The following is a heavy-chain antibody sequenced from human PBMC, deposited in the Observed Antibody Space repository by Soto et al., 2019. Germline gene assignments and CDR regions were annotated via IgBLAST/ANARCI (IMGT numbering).Heavy chain of an antibody. D-gene: IGHD4-17*01. J-gene: IGHJ4*02. CDR1: GFTFSTYA. CDR2: INNGGGST. CDR3: AKSRSPVTTCYDF. Sequence: EVQLLESGGGLVQPGGSLRLSCAASGFTFSTYAMSWVRQSPGKGLEWVSAINNGGGSTLYADSVKGRFTISRDNSKNTLYLQMNSLRAADTAIYYCAKSRSPVTTCYDFWGQGALVTVSS. V-gene: IGHV3-23*01.